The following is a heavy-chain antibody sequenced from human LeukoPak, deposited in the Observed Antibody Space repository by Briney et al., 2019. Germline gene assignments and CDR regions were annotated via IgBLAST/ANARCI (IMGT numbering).Heavy chain of an antibody. Sequence: AGGSLRLSCAASGFTFSSYWMSWVRQAPGKGLEWVAVIWYDGSNKYYADSVKGRFTISRDNSKNTLYLQMNSLRAEDTAVHYCARERAYYYDSSGYSPPGYWGQGTLVTVSS. CDR3: ARERAYYYDSSGYSPPGY. D-gene: IGHD3-22*01. CDR2: IWYDGSNK. V-gene: IGHV3-33*08. CDR1: GFTFSSYW. J-gene: IGHJ4*02.